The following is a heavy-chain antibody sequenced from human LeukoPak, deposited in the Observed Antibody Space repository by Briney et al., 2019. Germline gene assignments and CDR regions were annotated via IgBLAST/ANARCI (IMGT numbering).Heavy chain of an antibody. D-gene: IGHD3-10*01. CDR2: INHSGST. CDR3: ARLGRSRSSGSYSARYMDV. V-gene: IGHV4-34*01. J-gene: IGHJ6*03. Sequence: SETLSPTCAVYGGSFSGYYWSWIRQPPGKGLEWIGEINHSGSTNYNPSLKSRVTISVDTSKNQFSLKLSSVTAADTAVYYCARLGRSRSSGSYSARYMDVWGKGTTVTISS. CDR1: GGSFSGYY.